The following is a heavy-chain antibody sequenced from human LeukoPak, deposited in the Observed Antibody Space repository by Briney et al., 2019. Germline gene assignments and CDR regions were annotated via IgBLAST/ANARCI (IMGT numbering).Heavy chain of an antibody. CDR2: ISWSRYII. J-gene: IGHJ3*02. D-gene: IGHD2-15*01. CDR1: GFTFYEYA. V-gene: IGHV3-9*01. Sequence: QTGRPLRLSCAASGFTFYEYAMHWVRQAPGKGLEWVSGISWSRYIIEYADSVRGRFTISRDNAKNSLFLQMNSLRAEDSAMYYCVRDHVGGSCVDCPLGDAFDTWGQGTMVTVSS. CDR3: VRDHVGGSCVDCPLGDAFDT.